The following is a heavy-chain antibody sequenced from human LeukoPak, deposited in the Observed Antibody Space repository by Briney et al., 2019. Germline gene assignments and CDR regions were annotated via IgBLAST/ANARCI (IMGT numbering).Heavy chain of an antibody. Sequence: SETLSLTCTVSGGSITDYCWSWIQQPPGGGLEWIAFICSGGRTMSNPSLKSRATMSLDTSRSQFSLKVTSVTAADTAFYYCARHQNSGTYPLDYWGQGTLVTVSS. CDR2: ICSGGRT. V-gene: IGHV4-59*08. CDR3: ARHQNSGTYPLDY. J-gene: IGHJ4*02. CDR1: GGSITDYC. D-gene: IGHD3-10*01.